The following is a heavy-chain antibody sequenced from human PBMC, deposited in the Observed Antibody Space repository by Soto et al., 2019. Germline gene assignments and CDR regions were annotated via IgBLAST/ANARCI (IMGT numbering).Heavy chain of an antibody. Sequence: QVQLVESGGGVVQPGRSLRLSCAASGFTFSRYGMHRVRQAPGKGLEWVAVVWYDGSNKYYADSVKGRFTISRDNSKNTLYLQMNSLRAEDSAVYYCARDRYSSGWYDLDYWGQGTLVTVSS. CDR3: ARDRYSSGWYDLDY. CDR2: VWYDGSNK. CDR1: GFTFSRYG. V-gene: IGHV3-33*01. D-gene: IGHD6-19*01. J-gene: IGHJ4*02.